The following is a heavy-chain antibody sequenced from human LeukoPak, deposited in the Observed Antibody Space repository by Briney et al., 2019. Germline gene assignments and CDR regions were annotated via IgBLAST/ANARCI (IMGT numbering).Heavy chain of an antibody. V-gene: IGHV3-30*02. J-gene: IGHJ4*02. D-gene: IGHD5-24*01. CDR2: IRYDGSNK. CDR1: GFTFSDYY. CDR3: AKDGDGYTN. Sequence: GGSLRLSCAASGFTFSDYYMSWIRQAPGNGLEWVAFIRYDGSNKYYADSVKGRFTISRDNSKNTLYLQMNSLRAEDTAVYYCAKDGDGYTNWGQGTLVTVSS.